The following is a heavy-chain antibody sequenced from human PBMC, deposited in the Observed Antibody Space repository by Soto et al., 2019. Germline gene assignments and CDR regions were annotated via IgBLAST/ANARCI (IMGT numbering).Heavy chain of an antibody. CDR1: GGSISSRGYY. V-gene: IGHV4-39*01. Sequence: SETLSLTCTVSGGSISSRGYYWGWIRQPPGKGLEWIGTIYYSGSTYYNPSLKSRVTISVDTSKNQFSLKLSSVTAADTAVYYCATSNWFDPLGQGTLVT. J-gene: IGHJ5*02. CDR3: ATSNWFDP. CDR2: IYYSGST.